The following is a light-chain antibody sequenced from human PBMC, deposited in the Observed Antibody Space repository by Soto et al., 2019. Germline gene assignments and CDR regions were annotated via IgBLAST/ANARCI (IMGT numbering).Light chain of an antibody. CDR3: QQYSDWPSRT. CDR1: QSVSSN. CDR2: GAS. V-gene: IGKV3-15*01. Sequence: EIVMTQSPATLSVSPGERATLSCRASQSVSSNLAWYQQKPGQAPRLLLSGASTRATGIPARFSGSGSGTEFTLTISSLQSEDFAVYYCQQYSDWPSRTFGQGTKVEIK. J-gene: IGKJ1*01.